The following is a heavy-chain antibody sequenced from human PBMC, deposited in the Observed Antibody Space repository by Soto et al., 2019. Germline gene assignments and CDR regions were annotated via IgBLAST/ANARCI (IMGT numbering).Heavy chain of an antibody. CDR1: GFTFSSYA. D-gene: IGHD3-10*01. J-gene: IGHJ4*02. CDR2: ISVSGGST. V-gene: IGHV3-23*01. Sequence: PGGSLRLSCAASGFTFSSYAMSWVRQAPGKGLEWVSAISVSGGSTYYADSVKGRFTISRDNSKNTLYLQMNSLRAEDTAVYYCAKDLGPYGSGSYYDYWGQGTLVTVSS. CDR3: AKDLGPYGSGSYYDY.